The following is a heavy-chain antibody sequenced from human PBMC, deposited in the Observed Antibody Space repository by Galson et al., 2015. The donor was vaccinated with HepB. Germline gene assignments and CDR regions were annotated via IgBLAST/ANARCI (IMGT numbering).Heavy chain of an antibody. CDR2: ISPYNGNT. Sequence: SVKVSCKASGYTFASYGISWVRQAPGQGLEWMGWISPYNGNTNYAQKFQGRVTMTTDTFTSTAYMEVRRLRSDDTAVYYCARDPSRVTYDPNWIDPWGQGTLVTVSS. CDR3: ARDPSRVTYDPNWIDP. CDR1: GYTFASYG. D-gene: IGHD3-3*01. V-gene: IGHV1-18*01. J-gene: IGHJ5*02.